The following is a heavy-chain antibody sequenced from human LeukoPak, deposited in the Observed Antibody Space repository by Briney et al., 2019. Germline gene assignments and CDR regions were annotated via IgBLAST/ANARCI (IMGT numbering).Heavy chain of an antibody. CDR2: IRYDGSNK. CDR3: AEQGIAAAGISSAFDI. D-gene: IGHD6-13*01. V-gene: IGHV3-30*02. J-gene: IGHJ3*02. Sequence: GGSLRLSCAASGFTFSSYGMHWVRQAPGKGLEWVAFIRYDGSNKYYADSVKGRFTISRDNSKNTLYLQMNSLRAEDTAVYYCAEQGIAAAGISSAFDIWGQGTMVTVSS. CDR1: GFTFSSYG.